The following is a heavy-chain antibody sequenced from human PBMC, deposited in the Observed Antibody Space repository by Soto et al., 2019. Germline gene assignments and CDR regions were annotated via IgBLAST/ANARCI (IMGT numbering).Heavy chain of an antibody. CDR3: ARGHYRYAMDV. J-gene: IGHJ6*02. CDR1: GGSISTGGYS. Sequence: SETLSLTCDVSGGSISTGGYSWNWIRQPPGKGLEWVGYIYHSGSTYDNPSLKGRVTMSVNRSKNQFSLNLTSVTAADTAVYFCARGHYRYAMDVWGQGTTLTVSS. CDR2: IYHSGST. V-gene: IGHV4-30-2*01.